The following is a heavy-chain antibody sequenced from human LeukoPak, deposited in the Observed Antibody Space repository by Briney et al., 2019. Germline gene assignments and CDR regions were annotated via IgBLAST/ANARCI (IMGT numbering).Heavy chain of an antibody. V-gene: IGHV4-59*01. J-gene: IGHJ5*02. D-gene: IGHD3-16*01. CDR3: ARGGPGEGWFDL. Sequence: PSETLSLTCTVSGGSISSYYWSWIRQPPGKGLEWIGYIYSSGSTNYNPSLKSRVSISVDTSKNQFSLKLSSVTAADTAVYYCARGGPGEGWFDLWGQGTLVTVSS. CDR2: IYSSGST. CDR1: GGSISSYY.